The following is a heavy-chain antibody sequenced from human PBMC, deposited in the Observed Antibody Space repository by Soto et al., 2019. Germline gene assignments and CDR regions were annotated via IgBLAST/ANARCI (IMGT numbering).Heavy chain of an antibody. Sequence: QVQLQQRGAGLLRPSETLSLTCAVSTESLRGYYWTWIRQSPGKGLEWIGEISQSGFTNYNPSLESRVTLSVDTSKSEFSLPLTSMTAADSALYYCASGLFSSGWYSYFDPWGQGTPVTVSS. CDR1: TESLRGYY. CDR3: ASGLFSSGWYSYFDP. D-gene: IGHD6-19*01. V-gene: IGHV4-34*01. CDR2: ISQSGFT. J-gene: IGHJ5*02.